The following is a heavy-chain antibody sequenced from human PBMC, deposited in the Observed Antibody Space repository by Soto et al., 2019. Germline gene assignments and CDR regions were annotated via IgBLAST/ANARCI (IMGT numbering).Heavy chain of an antibody. V-gene: IGHV3-74*01. D-gene: IGHD3-16*01. CDR3: VRDTFGPNDY. Sequence: GGSLRLSCTAFGFTLSTYWMHWVRQAPGKGLVWVSRSNPDGSDTSHADSVKGRFTISRDNAKNTLFLQMNSLRADDTAIYYCVRDTFGPNDYWGQGTLVTVSS. J-gene: IGHJ4*02. CDR2: SNPDGSDT. CDR1: GFTLSTYW.